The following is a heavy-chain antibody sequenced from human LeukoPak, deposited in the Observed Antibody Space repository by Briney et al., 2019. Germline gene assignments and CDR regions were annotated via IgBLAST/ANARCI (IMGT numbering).Heavy chain of an antibody. CDR1: GGSISSYY. J-gene: IGHJ5*02. CDR2: IYTSGST. V-gene: IGHV4-4*07. D-gene: IGHD3-22*01. Sequence: SETLSLTCTVSGGSISSYYWSWIRQPAGKGLEWIGRIYTSGSTNYNPSLKSRVTMSVDTSKNQFSLKLSSVTAADTAVYYCARGLWGYDSSYNWFDPWGQGTLVTVSS. CDR3: ARGLWGYDSSYNWFDP.